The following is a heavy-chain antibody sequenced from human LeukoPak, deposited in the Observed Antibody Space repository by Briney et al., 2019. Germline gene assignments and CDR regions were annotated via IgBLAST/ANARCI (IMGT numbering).Heavy chain of an antibody. CDR3: SREDY. Sequence: GASVKLSCKASGYTFTDYYLHWVRQAPGQRLEWGGWINPSSGATNYAQKLQARVTMTRDTSLTTVYMELSRLRSDDSAGYYCSREDYWGQGTLVTVSS. V-gene: IGHV1-2*02. J-gene: IGHJ4*02. CDR1: GYTFTDYY. CDR2: INPSSGAT.